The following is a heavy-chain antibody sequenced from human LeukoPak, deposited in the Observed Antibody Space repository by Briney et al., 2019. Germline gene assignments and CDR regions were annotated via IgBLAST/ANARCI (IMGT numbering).Heavy chain of an antibody. D-gene: IGHD2-15*01. J-gene: IGHJ4*02. CDR1: GFTFSAYW. Sequence: PGGSLRLSCSASGFTFSAYWMSWVRQAPGKGPEWVSVIYSGGSTYYADSVKGRFTISRDNSKNTLYLQMNSLRAEDTAVYYCARDPDGGRSADYLRQGTLVNVSS. CDR3: ARDPDGGRSADY. V-gene: IGHV3-53*01. CDR2: IYSGGST.